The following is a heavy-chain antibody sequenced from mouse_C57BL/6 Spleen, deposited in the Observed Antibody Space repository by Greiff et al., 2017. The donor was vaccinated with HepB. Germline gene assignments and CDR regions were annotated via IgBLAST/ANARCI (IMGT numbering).Heavy chain of an antibody. CDR1: GYTFTDYN. Sequence: EVQLQQSGPELVKPGASVKIPCKASGYTFTDYNMDWVKQSHGKSLEWIGDINPNNGGTIYNQKFKGKATLTVDKSSSTAYMELRSLTSEDTAVYYCARHFYYYGSGFAYWGQGTLVTVSA. D-gene: IGHD1-1*01. CDR2: INPNNGGT. V-gene: IGHV1-18*01. CDR3: ARHFYYYGSGFAY. J-gene: IGHJ3*01.